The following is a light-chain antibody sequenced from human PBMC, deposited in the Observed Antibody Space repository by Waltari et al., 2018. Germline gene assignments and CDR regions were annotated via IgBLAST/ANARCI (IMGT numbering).Light chain of an antibody. CDR3: QQYYSSPRT. CDR2: WAS. V-gene: IGKV4-1*01. Sequence: DIVMTQSPASLAVSLGERATINRKSSQSVLNSSNNKNFLSWYQQKPGQPPKLLIFWASTRDSGVPDRFIGSGSGTDFTLTISSLQAEDVAVYYCQQYYSSPRTFGQGTKVEIK. J-gene: IGKJ1*01. CDR1: QSVLNSSNNKNF.